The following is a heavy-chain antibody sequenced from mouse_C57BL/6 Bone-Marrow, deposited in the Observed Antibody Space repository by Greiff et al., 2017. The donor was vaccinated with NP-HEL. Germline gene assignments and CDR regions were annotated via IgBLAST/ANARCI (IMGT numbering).Heavy chain of an antibody. V-gene: IGHV14-4*01. J-gene: IGHJ1*03. CDR2: IDPENGDT. Sequence: EVQLQQSGPELVRPGASVKLSCTASGFNIKDDYMHWVKQRPEQGLEWIGWIDPENGDTEYASKFQGKATITADTASNTAYLQLSSLTSEDTAVYYCTTNPHWYFDVWGTGTTVTVSS. CDR3: TTNPHWYFDV. CDR1: GFNIKDDY.